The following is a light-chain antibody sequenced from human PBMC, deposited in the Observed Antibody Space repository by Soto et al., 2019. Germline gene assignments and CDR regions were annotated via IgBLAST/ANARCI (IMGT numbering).Light chain of an antibody. CDR3: QQYGSSPRT. V-gene: IGKV3-20*01. CDR1: QSVSSSY. Sequence: EIVLTQSPGTLSLSPGERATLSCRASQSVSSSYLAWYQQKPGQAPRLLIYGASSRATGIPERFSGSGFGTNFTLTISRLEPEDFAVYYCQQYGSSPRTFGQGTKVEIK. J-gene: IGKJ1*01. CDR2: GAS.